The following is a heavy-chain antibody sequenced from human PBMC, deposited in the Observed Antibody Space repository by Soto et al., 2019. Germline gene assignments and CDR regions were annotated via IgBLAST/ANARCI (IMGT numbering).Heavy chain of an antibody. V-gene: IGHV1-8*01. Sequence: ASVKVSCKASGYTFTSYDINWVRQATGQGLEWMGWMNPNSGNTGYAQKFQGRVTMTRNTSISTAYMELSSLRSEDTAVYYCARQEHYYYYYGMDVWGQGTTVTVSS. D-gene: IGHD1-26*01. CDR2: MNPNSGNT. J-gene: IGHJ6*02. CDR3: ARQEHYYYYYGMDV. CDR1: GYTFTSYD.